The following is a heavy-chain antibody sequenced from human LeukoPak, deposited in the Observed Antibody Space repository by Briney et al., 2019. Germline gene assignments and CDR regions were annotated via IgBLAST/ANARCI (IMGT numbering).Heavy chain of an antibody. V-gene: IGHV4-59*01. CDR3: ARAGGGSDY. Sequence: SETLSLTCTVSGGSNSSYYWSWIRQLPGKGLEWIGYIYYSGSTNYNPSLKSRVTISVDTSKNQFSLKLSSVTAADTAVYYRARAGGGSDYWGQGTLVTVPS. CDR2: IYYSGST. CDR1: GGSNSSYY. J-gene: IGHJ4*02. D-gene: IGHD2-15*01.